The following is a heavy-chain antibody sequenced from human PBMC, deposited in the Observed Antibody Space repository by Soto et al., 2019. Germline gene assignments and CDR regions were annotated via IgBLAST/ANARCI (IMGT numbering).Heavy chain of an antibody. CDR1: GYSFTSYW. J-gene: IGHJ6*02. CDR3: ARHPFGTMVRGVIPSYGYYYGMDV. D-gene: IGHD3-10*01. V-gene: IGHV5-10-1*01. CDR2: IDPGDSYT. Sequence: PGESLKISCKGSGYSFTSYWISWVRQMPGKGLEWMGRIDPGDSYTNYSPSFQGHVTISADKSISTAYLQWSSLKASDTAMYYCARHPFGTMVRGVIPSYGYYYGMDVWGQGTTVTVSS.